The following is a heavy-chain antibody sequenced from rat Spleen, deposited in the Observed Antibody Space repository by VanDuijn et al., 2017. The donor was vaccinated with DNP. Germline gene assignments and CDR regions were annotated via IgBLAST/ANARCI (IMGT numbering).Heavy chain of an antibody. V-gene: IGHV5-7*01. CDR1: GFTFSDYN. Sequence: EVQLVESGGGLVQPGRSLKLSCAASGFTFSDYNMAWVRQAPKKGLEWVAAISPRGSRTYYPDSVKGRFSISRDNAKDTLYLQWDSLRSEDMATDYCARVGAARPDWFAYWGQGTLVTVSS. J-gene: IGHJ3*01. CDR2: ISPRGSRT. CDR3: ARVGAARPDWFAY. D-gene: IGHD1-2*01.